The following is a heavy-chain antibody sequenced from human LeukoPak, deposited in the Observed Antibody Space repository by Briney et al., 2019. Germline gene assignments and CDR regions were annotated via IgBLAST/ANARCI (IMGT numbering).Heavy chain of an antibody. CDR3: ARGAGGAAAQLDY. CDR1: GYTFTSFY. CDR2: INPNGGRT. D-gene: IGHD6-13*01. J-gene: IGHJ4*02. Sequence: ASVKVSCKASGYTFTSFYIHWVRQAPGQGLEWMGIINPNGGRTIYAQKFQGRVTMTRDMSTSTVYVAVSSLRSDDTAVYYCARGAGGAAAQLDYWGQGTLVTVSS. V-gene: IGHV1-46*01.